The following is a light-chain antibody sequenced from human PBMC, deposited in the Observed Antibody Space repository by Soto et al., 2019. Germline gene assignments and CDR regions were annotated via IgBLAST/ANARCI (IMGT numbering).Light chain of an antibody. Sequence: EIVMTQSAATLSVSPGERATLSCRASQSVSSNLAWYQQKPGQAPRLLIYGASTRATGIPARFSGSGSGTKFTLTTSRLQSEVFAFYSCQQNNNWPPGTFGQGTKVDIK. CDR2: GAS. CDR1: QSVSSN. V-gene: IGKV3-15*01. CDR3: QQNNNWPPGT. J-gene: IGKJ1*01.